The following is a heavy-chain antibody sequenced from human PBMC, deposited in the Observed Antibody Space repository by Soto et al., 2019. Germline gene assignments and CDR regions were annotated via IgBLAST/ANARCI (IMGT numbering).Heavy chain of an antibody. Sequence: QVQLVESGGGLVKPGGSLRLSCAASGFTFSDYYMSWIRQAPGQGLEWVSYSGSSSSYTNYADSVKGRFTISRDSAKNSLYLQMNSLRAEDTAVYYCARDAAILTGSDAFDIWGQGTMVTVSS. V-gene: IGHV3-11*05. CDR1: GFTFSDYY. CDR3: ARDAAILTGSDAFDI. CDR2: SGSSSSYT. J-gene: IGHJ3*02. D-gene: IGHD3-9*01.